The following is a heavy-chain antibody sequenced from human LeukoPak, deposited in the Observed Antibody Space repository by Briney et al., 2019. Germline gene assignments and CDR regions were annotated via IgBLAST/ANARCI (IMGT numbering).Heavy chain of an antibody. V-gene: IGHV4-34*01. J-gene: IGHJ4*02. CDR3: ARRRWLQPLDY. Sequence: PSETLSLTCAVYGGSFSDYFWSWIRQPPGKGLEWIGEINHSARTNYNPSLKSRVSISADTSNNQFSLRLSSVTAADTAVYYCARRRWLQPLDYWGQGTLVIVSS. CDR2: INHSART. D-gene: IGHD5-24*01. CDR1: GGSFSDYF.